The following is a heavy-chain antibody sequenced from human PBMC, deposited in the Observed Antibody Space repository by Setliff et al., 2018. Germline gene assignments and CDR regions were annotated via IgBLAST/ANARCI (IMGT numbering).Heavy chain of an antibody. CDR2: IWYDGSIK. V-gene: IGHV3-33*01. Sequence: GGSLRLSCAASGFTFSGSAMHWVRQSPGKGLEWVAVIWYDGSIKYYADSVKGRFTISRDNSKNTLYLQMDSLRAEDTAVYYCATKAVAGTGGQGTLVTVSS. D-gene: IGHD6-19*01. CDR3: ATKAVAGT. CDR1: GFTFSGSA. J-gene: IGHJ4*02.